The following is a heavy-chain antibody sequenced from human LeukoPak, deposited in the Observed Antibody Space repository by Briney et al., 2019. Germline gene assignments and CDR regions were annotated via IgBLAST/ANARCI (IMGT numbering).Heavy chain of an antibody. J-gene: IGHJ6*02. CDR2: IIPILGIA. CDR3: AREEYYYDSSGYYYYYGMDV. V-gene: IGHV1-69*04. CDR1: GGTFISYA. Sequence: ASVKVSCKASGGTFISYAISWVRQAPGQGLEWMGRIIPILGIANYAQKFQGRVTITADKSTSTAYMELSSLRSEDTAVYYCAREEYYYDSSGYYYYYGMDVWGQGTTVTVSS. D-gene: IGHD3-22*01.